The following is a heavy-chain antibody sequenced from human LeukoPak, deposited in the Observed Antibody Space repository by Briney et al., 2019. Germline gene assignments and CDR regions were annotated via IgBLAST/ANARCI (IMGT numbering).Heavy chain of an antibody. Sequence: GGSLRLSCAASGFTFSSYTMHWIRQAPGKGLEWVSSISGSNSYIFYADSVKGRFTVSRGNAKDSLYLQMNSLGAEDTAVYYCARALTTLTYEGYWGQGTLVTVSS. CDR3: ARALTTLTYEGY. D-gene: IGHD1-1*01. V-gene: IGHV3-21*01. CDR1: GFTFSSYT. CDR2: ISGSNSYI. J-gene: IGHJ4*02.